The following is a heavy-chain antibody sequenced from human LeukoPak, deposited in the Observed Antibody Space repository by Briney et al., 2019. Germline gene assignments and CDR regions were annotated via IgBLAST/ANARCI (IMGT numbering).Heavy chain of an antibody. D-gene: IGHD5-24*01. CDR3: ARSRGWLQSHPLGY. CDR1: GGSFSTYY. J-gene: IGHJ4*02. V-gene: IGHV4-34*01. Sequence: SETLSLTCTVYGGSFSTYYWGWIRQPPGKGLEWIGEINHSGSTNYNSSLKSRVTISVDTSKNQFSLKLSSVTAADTAVYYCARSRGWLQSHPLGYWGQGILVTVSS. CDR2: INHSGST.